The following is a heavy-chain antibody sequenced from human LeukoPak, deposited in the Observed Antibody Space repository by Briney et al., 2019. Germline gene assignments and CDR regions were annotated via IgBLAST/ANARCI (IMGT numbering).Heavy chain of an antibody. CDR1: GFPFSNYA. Sequence: GASLKLSCAASGFPFSNYAMSGGRQAPGKGLEWVSGIVKSDDGTHYADSVRGRFTISRDNSNNTLSLQMNSQRAEDTAVYYCAKARSEVQAYFHGMDVWGQGTTVNVSS. J-gene: IGHJ6*02. D-gene: IGHD1-1*01. V-gene: IGHV3-23*01. CDR3: AKARSEVQAYFHGMDV. CDR2: IVKSDDGT.